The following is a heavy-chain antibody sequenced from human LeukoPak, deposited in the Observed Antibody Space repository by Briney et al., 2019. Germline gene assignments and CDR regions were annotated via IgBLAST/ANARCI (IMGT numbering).Heavy chain of an antibody. CDR2: ISSSSSYI. J-gene: IGHJ3*02. CDR1: GFTFSSYS. D-gene: IGHD3-10*01. V-gene: IGHV3-21*01. CDR3: ARVSGSAFDI. Sequence: GGPLRLSCAASGFTFSSYSMNWVRQAPGKGLEWVSSISSSSSYIYYADSVKGRFTISRDNAKNSLYLQRNGVRAEYTAVYYWARVSGSAFDIWGQGTMVTVSS.